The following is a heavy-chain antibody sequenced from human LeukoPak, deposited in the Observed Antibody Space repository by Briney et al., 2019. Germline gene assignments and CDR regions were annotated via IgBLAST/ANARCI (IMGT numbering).Heavy chain of an antibody. CDR2: IYPGDSDT. D-gene: IGHD6-19*01. CDR1: GYSFTSYW. J-gene: IGHJ4*02. Sequence: GESLKISCKGSGYSFTSYWIGWARQMPGKGLEWMGIIYPGDSDTRYSPSFQGQVTISADKSISTAYLQWSSLKASDTAMYYCARPAECGSGPTCYFDYWGQGTLVTVSS. CDR3: ARPAECGSGPTCYFDY. V-gene: IGHV5-51*01.